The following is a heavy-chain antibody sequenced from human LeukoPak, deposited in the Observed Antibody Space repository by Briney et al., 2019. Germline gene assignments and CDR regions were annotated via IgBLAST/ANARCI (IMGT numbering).Heavy chain of an antibody. V-gene: IGHV4-59*01. J-gene: IGHJ4*02. Sequence: PSETLSLTCTVSGGSISSYYWNWIRQPPGKGLEWIGYIYYNGNTNYNSSLKNRVTISVDTSKNQFSLKLDSVTAADTAVYYCAREGSIAVAGTVWGQGTLVTVSS. CDR1: GGSISSYY. D-gene: IGHD6-19*01. CDR3: AREGSIAVAGTV. CDR2: IYYNGNT.